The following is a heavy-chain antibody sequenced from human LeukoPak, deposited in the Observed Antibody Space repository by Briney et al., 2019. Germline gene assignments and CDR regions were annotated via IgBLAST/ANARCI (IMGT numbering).Heavy chain of an antibody. D-gene: IGHD2-2*02. Sequence: GGSLRLSCAASGFTFSSYEMNWVRQAPGRGLEWVSYISSSGSTIYYADSVKGRFTIFRDNAKNSLYLQMNSLRAEDTAVYYCARGSNYCSSISCHMNDWGQGTLVTVSS. CDR3: ARGSNYCSSISCHMND. CDR2: ISSSGSTI. CDR1: GFTFSSYE. V-gene: IGHV3-48*03. J-gene: IGHJ4*02.